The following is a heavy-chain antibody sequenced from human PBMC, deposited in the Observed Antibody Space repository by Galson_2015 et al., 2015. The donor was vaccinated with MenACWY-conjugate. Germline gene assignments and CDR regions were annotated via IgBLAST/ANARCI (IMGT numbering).Heavy chain of an antibody. CDR2: TYYSGST. J-gene: IGHJ4*02. Sequence: ETLSLTCTVSGGSVSSSSYYWGWIRQPPGKGLEWIGSTYYSGSTYYNPSLKSRVTISVDTSKNQFSLKLSSVTAADTAVYYCARETPYYDSSGYYFGDYFDYWGQGTLVTVSS. V-gene: IGHV4-39*02. D-gene: IGHD3-22*01. CDR3: ARETPYYDSSGYYFGDYFDY. CDR1: GGSVSSSSYY.